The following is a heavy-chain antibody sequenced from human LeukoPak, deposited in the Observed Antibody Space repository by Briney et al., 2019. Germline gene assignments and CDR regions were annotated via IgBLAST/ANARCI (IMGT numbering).Heavy chain of an antibody. CDR2: MFYSGST. J-gene: IGHJ6*04. CDR3: AREDPPFDYGMDV. D-gene: IGHD3-16*01. Sequence: SETLSLTCTVSGGSVSSSSYFWGWIRQPPGKGLEWIGTMFYSGSTHYYPSLKSRVTISVDTSKNQFFLKLNSVAAADTAVYYCAREDPPFDYGMDVWGKGTTVIVSP. CDR1: GGSVSSSSYF. V-gene: IGHV4-39*07.